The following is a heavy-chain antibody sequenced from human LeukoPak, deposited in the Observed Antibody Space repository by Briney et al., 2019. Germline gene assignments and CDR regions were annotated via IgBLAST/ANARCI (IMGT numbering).Heavy chain of an antibody. CDR2: ISSSGSAI. Sequence: GGSLRLSCAASGFTFSDYYMSWIRQAPGKGLEWVSYISSSGSAIYYADSVKGRFTISRDNAKNSLYLQMNSLRAEDTAVYYCARGRYSYGSNWFDPWGQGTLVTVSS. CDR3: ARGRYSYGSNWFDP. V-gene: IGHV3-11*01. CDR1: GFTFSDYY. J-gene: IGHJ5*02. D-gene: IGHD5-18*01.